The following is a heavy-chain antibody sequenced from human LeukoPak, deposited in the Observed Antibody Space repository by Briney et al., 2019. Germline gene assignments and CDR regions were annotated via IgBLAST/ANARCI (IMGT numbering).Heavy chain of an antibody. D-gene: IGHD3-16*01. Sequence: SETLSLTCTVSGSSISSYYWSWIRQPPGKGLECIGYIYYSGSTNYNPSLKTRVTISVDTSKNQFSLQLRSVTAADTAVYYCARGGLGYYDYVWGSYRLDAFDIWGQGTMVTVSS. J-gene: IGHJ3*02. CDR2: IYYSGST. CDR3: ARGGLGYYDYVWGSYRLDAFDI. V-gene: IGHV4-59*01. CDR1: GSSISSYY.